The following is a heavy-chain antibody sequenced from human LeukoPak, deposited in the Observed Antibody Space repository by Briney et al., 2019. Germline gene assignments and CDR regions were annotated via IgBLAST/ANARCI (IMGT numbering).Heavy chain of an antibody. CDR3: ARPLLSGSSGWYYFDS. V-gene: IGHV3-21*01. D-gene: IGHD6-19*01. CDR2: ISPISSYI. Sequence: PGGSLRLSCAASVFTFSDYSMSWVRQAPGKGLEWISSISPISSYIYYADSVKGRFTISRDNAKTSLSLQMNSLRADDTAVYYCARPLLSGSSGWYYFDSWGQGTLVTVSS. CDR1: VFTFSDYS. J-gene: IGHJ4*02.